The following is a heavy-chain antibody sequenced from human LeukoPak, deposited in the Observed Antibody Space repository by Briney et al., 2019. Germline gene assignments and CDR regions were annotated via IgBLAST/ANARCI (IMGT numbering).Heavy chain of an antibody. D-gene: IGHD2/OR15-2a*01. J-gene: IGHJ6*02. Sequence: GKSLRLSCAASGFTFSSYGMHWVRQAPGKGLEWVAVISSDGSSKYYIDSVKGRFTISRDNSKNTLFLQMNSLRAEDTAVYYCARGENSKTYPVSGYWGQGTTVTVSS. CDR1: GFTFSSYG. CDR3: ARGENSKTYPVSGY. V-gene: IGHV3-30*03. CDR2: ISSDGSSK.